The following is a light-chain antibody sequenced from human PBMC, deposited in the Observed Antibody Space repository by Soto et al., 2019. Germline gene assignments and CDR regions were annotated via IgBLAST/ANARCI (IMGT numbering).Light chain of an antibody. J-gene: IGKJ1*01. CDR2: DAS. Sequence: EMVLTQSPATLSLSPGERATLSCRASQSVSSYLAWYQQKPGQAPRLLIYDASNRATGIPARFSGSGSGTDFTLTISSLEPEDFAVFYCHQYGSSPQTFGQGTKVDIK. CDR3: HQYGSSPQT. CDR1: QSVSSY. V-gene: IGKV3-11*01.